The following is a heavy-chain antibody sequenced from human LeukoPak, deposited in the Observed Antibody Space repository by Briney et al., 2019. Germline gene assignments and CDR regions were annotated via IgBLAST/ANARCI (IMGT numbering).Heavy chain of an antibody. CDR1: GGSISSGDYY. CDR2: IYYSGST. J-gene: IGHJ4*02. V-gene: IGHV4-30-4*01. D-gene: IGHD4-23*01. CDR3: ARSGVNYGGNSAFDY. Sequence: SQTLSLTCTVSGGSISSGDYYWSWIRQPPGKGLEWIGYIYYSGSTYYNPSLKSRVTISVDTSKNQFSLRLSSVTAADTAVYYCARSGVNYGGNSAFDYWGQGTLVTVSS.